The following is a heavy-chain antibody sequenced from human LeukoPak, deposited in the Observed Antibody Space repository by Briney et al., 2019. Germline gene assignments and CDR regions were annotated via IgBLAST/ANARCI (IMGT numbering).Heavy chain of an antibody. D-gene: IGHD6-19*01. J-gene: IGHJ4*02. Sequence: GGSLRLSCAASGFTFSSYWMSWVRQAPGKGLEWVANIKQDGSEKYYVDSVKGRFTISRDNAMNSLYLQMNSLRAEDTAVYYCAKGEQWLVNRYYFDYWGQGTLVTVSS. CDR1: GFTFSSYW. CDR2: IKQDGSEK. V-gene: IGHV3-7*01. CDR3: AKGEQWLVNRYYFDY.